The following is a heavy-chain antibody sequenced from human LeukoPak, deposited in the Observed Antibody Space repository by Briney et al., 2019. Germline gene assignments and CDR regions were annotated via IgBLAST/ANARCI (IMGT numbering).Heavy chain of an antibody. V-gene: IGHV4-34*01. J-gene: IGHJ4*02. D-gene: IGHD1-26*01. Sequence: SETLSLTCAVYGGSFSGYYWSWIPQPPGKGLEWIGKINHNRSTNYNPSLKSRVTMSVDTSKNQFSLKLSSVAAADTAVYYCARVVVGATNLDYWGQGTLVTVSS. CDR1: GGSFSGYY. CDR2: INHNRST. CDR3: ARVVVGATNLDY.